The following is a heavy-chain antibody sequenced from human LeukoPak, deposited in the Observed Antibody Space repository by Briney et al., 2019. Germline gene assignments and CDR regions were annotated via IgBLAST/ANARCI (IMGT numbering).Heavy chain of an antibody. CDR1: GGSVYTSDYY. J-gene: IGHJ4*02. CDR3: ARVFDS. CDR2: IFYTGKT. Sequence: SETLSLTCTVSGGSVYTSDYYWGWVRQPPGKGPEWIGDIFYTGKTNYNPSLKSRVSISIDTSKNQFSLKLASVTAADTAVYYCARVFDSWGQGTLVTVSS. V-gene: IGHV4-39*07.